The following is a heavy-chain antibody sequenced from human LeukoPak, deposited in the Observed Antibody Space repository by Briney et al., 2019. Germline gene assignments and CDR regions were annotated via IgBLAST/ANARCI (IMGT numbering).Heavy chain of an antibody. V-gene: IGHV1-69*13. CDR2: IIPIFGTA. Sequence: SVKVSCKASGGTFSSYAISWVRQTPGQGLEWMGGIIPIFGTANYAQKFQGRVTITADESTSTAYMELSSLRSEDTAVYYCARPYDSSGYYYGYWGQGTLVTVSS. D-gene: IGHD3-22*01. J-gene: IGHJ4*02. CDR3: ARPYDSSGYYYGY. CDR1: GGTFSSYA.